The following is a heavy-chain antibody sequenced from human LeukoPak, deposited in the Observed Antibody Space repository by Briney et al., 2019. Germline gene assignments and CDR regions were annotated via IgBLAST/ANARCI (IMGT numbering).Heavy chain of an antibody. Sequence: PSETLSLTCTVSGGSINTYDWTWIRQPPGKGLEWIGYIYHRGNTNYNPSLKSRVTMSADTSKNQLSLKLTSVTAADTAVYYCARSTGLTNCFDPWGQGALVTVSS. CDR3: ARSTGLTNCFDP. V-gene: IGHV4-59*01. CDR1: GGSINTYD. D-gene: IGHD7-27*01. CDR2: IYHRGNT. J-gene: IGHJ5*02.